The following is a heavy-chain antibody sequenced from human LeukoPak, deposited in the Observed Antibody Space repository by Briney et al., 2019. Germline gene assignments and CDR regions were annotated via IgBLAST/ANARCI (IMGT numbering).Heavy chain of an antibody. Sequence: GGSLRLSCAASGFTFSSYAMSWVRQAPGKGLECVSTISGSGGSTYYADSVKGRFTISRDNSKNTLYLQMNSLIAEDTAVYYCAIRPPKDKFGSSPFDFWGQGTLVTVSS. J-gene: IGHJ4*02. CDR2: ISGSGGST. CDR3: AIRPPKDKFGSSPFDF. D-gene: IGHD6-6*01. CDR1: GFTFSSYA. V-gene: IGHV3-23*01.